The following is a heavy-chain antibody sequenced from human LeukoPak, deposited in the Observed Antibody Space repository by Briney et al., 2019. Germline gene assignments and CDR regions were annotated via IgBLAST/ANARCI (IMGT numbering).Heavy chain of an antibody. CDR1: GYTFTSYG. CDR3: ARVTHTYSSGYYYGYDY. Sequence: ASVKVSCKASGYTFTSYGISWVRQAPGQGLEWMGWISAYNGNTNYAQKLQGRVTMTTDTSTSTAYMELRSLRSDDTAVYYCARVTHTYSSGYYYGYDYWGQGTLVTVSS. V-gene: IGHV1-18*01. CDR2: ISAYNGNT. D-gene: IGHD3-22*01. J-gene: IGHJ4*02.